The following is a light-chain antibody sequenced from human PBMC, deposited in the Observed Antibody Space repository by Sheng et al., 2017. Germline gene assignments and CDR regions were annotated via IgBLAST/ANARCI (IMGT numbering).Light chain of an antibody. J-gene: IGKJ2*01. CDR3: QQYYSTPYT. CDR1: QSVSSM. CDR2: DAS. V-gene: IGKV3D-15*01. Sequence: EIVLTQSPGNLSLSPGEGATLSCRASQSVSSMLAWYQQKPGQAPRLLIYDASNRATGIPARFSGSGSGTDFTLTISSLQAEDVAVYYCQQYYSTPYTFGQGTKLEIK.